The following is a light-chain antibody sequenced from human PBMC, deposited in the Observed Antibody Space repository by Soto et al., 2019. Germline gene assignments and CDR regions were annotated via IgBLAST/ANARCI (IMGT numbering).Light chain of an antibody. CDR3: QQRSTWPLT. J-gene: IGKJ4*01. Sequence: EIVLTQSPATLSLSPGERATLSCRASQSVSSYLAWYQQKPGQAPRLLIYDASNRATGIPARFSGSGSGTDFPLTISSLEPEDFAVYYCQQRSTWPLTFGGGTKVELK. V-gene: IGKV3-11*01. CDR2: DAS. CDR1: QSVSSY.